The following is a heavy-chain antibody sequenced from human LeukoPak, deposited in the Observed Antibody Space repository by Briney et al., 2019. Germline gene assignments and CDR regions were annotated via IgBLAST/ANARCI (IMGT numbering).Heavy chain of an antibody. CDR2: ISGSGGST. J-gene: IGHJ4*02. D-gene: IGHD6-13*01. CDR3: AKDLEISSSWYSDY. V-gene: IGHV3-23*01. Sequence: GGSLRLSCAASGFTFSSYAMSWVHQAPGKGLEWVSAISGSGGSTYYADSVKGRFTISRDNSKNTLYLQMNSLRAEDTAVYYCAKDLEISSSWYSDYWGQGTLVTVSS. CDR1: GFTFSSYA.